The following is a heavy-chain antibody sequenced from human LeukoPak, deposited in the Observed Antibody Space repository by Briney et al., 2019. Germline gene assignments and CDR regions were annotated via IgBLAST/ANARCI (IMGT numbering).Heavy chain of an antibody. CDR1: GFTVSSNY. CDR3: ARNLYYYDSSGYYYY. V-gene: IGHV3-66*01. CDR2: IYSGGST. Sequence: GGSLRLSCAASGFTVSSNYMSWVRQAPGKGLEWVSVIYSGGSTYYADSVKGRFTISRDNSKNTLYLQMNSLRAEDTAVYYCARNLYYYDSSGYYYYWGQGTLVTVSS. J-gene: IGHJ4*02. D-gene: IGHD3-22*01.